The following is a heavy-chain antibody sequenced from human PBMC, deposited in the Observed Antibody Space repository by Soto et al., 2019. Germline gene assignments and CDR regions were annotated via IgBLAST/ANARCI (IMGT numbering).Heavy chain of an antibody. V-gene: IGHV2-5*02. Sequence: QITLKESGPTLVKPTQTLTLTSTFSGFSLTTPGVSVGWICQPPGMSLEWLGLLYWADDKGYSPALTTSLTCANDAAKRHLVLTLTNVAPVETATQYCAQTSNSAVAGTFYFDYWGQRTLVTVSP. CDR1: GFSLTTPGVS. CDR2: LYWADDK. D-gene: IGHD6-19*01. J-gene: IGHJ4*02. CDR3: AQTSNSAVAGTFYFDY.